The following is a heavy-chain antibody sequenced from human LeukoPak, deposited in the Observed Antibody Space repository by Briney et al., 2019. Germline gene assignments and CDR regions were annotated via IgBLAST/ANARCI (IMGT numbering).Heavy chain of an antibody. CDR1: GFTVSDNY. V-gene: IGHV3-53*01. D-gene: IGHD6-13*01. CDR2: MYSRGDT. Sequence: GGSLRLSCAASGFTVSDNYMSWVRQAPGKGREWVSVMYSRGDTYYANSVKGRFTFSRDISKNTVYLQMKGLRTEDTAMYYCARDAPQVPAAGVLASWGQGTLVIVSS. CDR3: ARDAPQVPAAGVLAS. J-gene: IGHJ5*02.